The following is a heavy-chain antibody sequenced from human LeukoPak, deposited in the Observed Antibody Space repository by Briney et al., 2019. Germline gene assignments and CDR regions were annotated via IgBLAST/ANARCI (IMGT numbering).Heavy chain of an antibody. Sequence: PGGSLRLSCAASGFTFSSYAMSWVRQAPGKGLEWVSSISSSSSYIYYADSVKGRFTISRDNAKNSLYLQMNSLRAEDTAVYYCARTPTDYGEDYWGQGTLVTVSS. D-gene: IGHD4-17*01. J-gene: IGHJ4*02. CDR1: GFTFSSYA. CDR2: ISSSSSYI. CDR3: ARTPTDYGEDY. V-gene: IGHV3-21*01.